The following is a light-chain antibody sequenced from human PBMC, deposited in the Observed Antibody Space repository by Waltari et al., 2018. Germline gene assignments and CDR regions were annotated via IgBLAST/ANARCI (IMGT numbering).Light chain of an antibody. CDR2: KGS. V-gene: IGLV3-25*03. CDR3: QSADSSGTYWV. CDR1: ALPKQY. Sequence: SYELTQPPSVSVSPGKTARITCSGDALPKQYAYWYQEKPGRASVLVIYKGSERHSGIPERFFGSSSGTTVTLTIRGGQAEDEADYYCQSADSSGTYWVFGGGTKLTVL. J-gene: IGLJ3*02.